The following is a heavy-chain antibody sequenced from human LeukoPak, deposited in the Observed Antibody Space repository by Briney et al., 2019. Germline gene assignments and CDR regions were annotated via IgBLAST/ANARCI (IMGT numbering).Heavy chain of an antibody. CDR3: ARDYVGDNWFDP. J-gene: IGHJ5*02. Sequence: ASVKVSCKSSGYTFTDYYMHWVRQAPGQGLQWMGWISPNSGGTNYAQKFQGRVTMTRDTSISTAYMELSRLRSDDTAVYYCARDYVGDNWFDPWGQGTLVTVSS. CDR2: ISPNSGGT. V-gene: IGHV1-2*02. CDR1: GYTFTDYY. D-gene: IGHD3-16*01.